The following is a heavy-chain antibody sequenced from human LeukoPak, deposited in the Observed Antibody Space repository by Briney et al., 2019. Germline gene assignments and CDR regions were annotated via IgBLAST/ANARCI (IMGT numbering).Heavy chain of an antibody. CDR3: AKVPKTWGPNYYFDY. D-gene: IGHD7-27*01. CDR2: ISDDGSNY. Sequence: GGSLRLSCAASGFTFSSYAMHWIRQAPGKGLEWVAVISDDGSNYSYADSVKGRFTISRDNSKNTLYLQMNSLRAEDTAVYYCAKVPKTWGPNYYFDYWGQGTLVTVSS. J-gene: IGHJ4*02. CDR1: GFTFSSYA. V-gene: IGHV3-30-3*01.